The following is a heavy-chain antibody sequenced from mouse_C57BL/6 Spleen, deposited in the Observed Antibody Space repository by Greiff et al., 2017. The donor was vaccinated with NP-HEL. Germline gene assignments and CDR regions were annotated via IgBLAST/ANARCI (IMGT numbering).Heavy chain of an antibody. Sequence: EVQLQQSGPVLVKPGASVKMSCKASGYTFTDYYMNWVKQSHGKSLEWIGVINPYNGGTSYNQKFKGKATLTVDKSSSTAYMELNSLTSEDSAVYYCARSSSGYVPFAYWGQGTLVTVSA. CDR2: INPYNGGT. CDR1: GYTFTDYY. J-gene: IGHJ3*01. CDR3: ARSSSGYVPFAY. V-gene: IGHV1-19*01. D-gene: IGHD3-2*02.